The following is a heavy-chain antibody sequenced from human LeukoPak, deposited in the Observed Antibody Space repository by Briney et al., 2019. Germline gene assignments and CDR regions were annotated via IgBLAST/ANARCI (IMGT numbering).Heavy chain of an antibody. Sequence: SETLSLTCAVYGGSFSGYYWSWIRQPLGKGLEWIGEINHSGSTNYNPSLKSRVTISVDTSKNQFSLKLSSVTAADTAVYYCARGVVAATRYYYYYYMDVWGKGTTVTVSS. CDR1: GGSFSGYY. D-gene: IGHD2-15*01. CDR3: ARGVVAATRYYYYYYMDV. V-gene: IGHV4-34*01. CDR2: INHSGST. J-gene: IGHJ6*03.